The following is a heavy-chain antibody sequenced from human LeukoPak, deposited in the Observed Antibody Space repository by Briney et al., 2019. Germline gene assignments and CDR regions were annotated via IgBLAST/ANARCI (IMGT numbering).Heavy chain of an antibody. D-gene: IGHD2-2*01. CDR3: AKEGALGFCSSTTCSFGAFDI. Sequence: GGSLRLSCAASGFTFSSYGMHWVRQAPGKGLEWLAMISHDGSKKYHADSVMGRFTITRDDSTDTLYLQMNSLGAEDAAVYYRAKEGALGFCSSTTCSFGAFDIWGQGTKVTVSS. CDR2: ISHDGSKK. CDR1: GFTFSSYG. V-gene: IGHV3-30*18. J-gene: IGHJ3*02.